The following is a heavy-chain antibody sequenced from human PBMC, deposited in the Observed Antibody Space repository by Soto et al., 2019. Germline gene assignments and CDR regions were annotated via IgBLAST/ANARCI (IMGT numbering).Heavy chain of an antibody. D-gene: IGHD6-6*01. CDR1: GGSISSGGYY. V-gene: IGHV4-31*03. CDR3: ARASIAAPYGNWFDP. Sequence: SETLSLTCTVSGGSISSGGYYWSWIRQHPGKGLEWIGYIYYSGSTYYNPSLKSRVTISVDTSKNQFSLKLSSVTAADTAVYYCARASIAAPYGNWFDPWGQGTLVTVSS. CDR2: IYYSGST. J-gene: IGHJ5*02.